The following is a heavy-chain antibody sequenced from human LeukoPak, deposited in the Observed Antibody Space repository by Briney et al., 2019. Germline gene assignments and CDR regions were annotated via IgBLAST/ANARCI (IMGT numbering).Heavy chain of an antibody. CDR1: GGSISSGTYY. CDR3: ATYRTSFIYWYFDL. CDR2: INTSGST. D-gene: IGHD2-2*01. Sequence: SETLSLTCTVSGGSISSGTYYWNWIRQPAGRGLEWIGLINTSGSTNYNPPLKSRVTISIDTSKNQFSLELSSVTAADTAVYYCATYRTSFIYWYFDLWGRGTLVTVSS. V-gene: IGHV4-61*02. J-gene: IGHJ2*01.